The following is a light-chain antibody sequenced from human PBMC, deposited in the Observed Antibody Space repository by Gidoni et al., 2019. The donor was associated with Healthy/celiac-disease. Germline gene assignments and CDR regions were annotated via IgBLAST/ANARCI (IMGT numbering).Light chain of an antibody. Sequence: DIQMTQSPSSLSASVGDRVTITCRASQGISNELAWYQQKPGKVPKLLIYAASTLQSGVPSRFSGSGSGTDFTLTISSLQPEDVATYYCQKYNSALLFTFGPXTKVDIK. CDR2: AAS. CDR1: QGISNE. V-gene: IGKV1-27*01. J-gene: IGKJ3*01. CDR3: QKYNSALLFT.